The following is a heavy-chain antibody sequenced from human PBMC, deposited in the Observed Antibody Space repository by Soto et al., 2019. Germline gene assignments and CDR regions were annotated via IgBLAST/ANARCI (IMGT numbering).Heavy chain of an antibody. CDR2: ISGSGGST. V-gene: IGHV3-23*01. J-gene: IGHJ4*02. Sequence: GGSLRLSCAASGFTFSSYAMSWVRQAPGKGLEWVSAISGSGGSTYYADSVKGRFTISRDNSKNTLYLQMNSLRAEDTAVYYCAKAPIRYFASYYFDYWGQGTLVTVSS. CDR3: AKAPIRYFASYYFDY. D-gene: IGHD3-9*01. CDR1: GFTFSSYA.